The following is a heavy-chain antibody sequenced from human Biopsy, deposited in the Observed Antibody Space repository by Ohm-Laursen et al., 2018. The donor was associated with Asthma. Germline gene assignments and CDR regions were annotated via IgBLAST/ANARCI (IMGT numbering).Heavy chain of an antibody. D-gene: IGHD4-17*01. CDR1: GYSLTDLS. CDR3: ASDFPKDYVRYNFQF. J-gene: IGHJ4*02. Sequence: ASVKVSCKISGYSLTDLSMHWVRQAPGQGLEWMGGHDHEEGGTVNARRFQGRVTMTEDTSTGTAYMELSGLSSDDTAVYYCASDFPKDYVRYNFQFWGQGTLVTVSS. V-gene: IGHV1-24*01. CDR2: HDHEEGGT.